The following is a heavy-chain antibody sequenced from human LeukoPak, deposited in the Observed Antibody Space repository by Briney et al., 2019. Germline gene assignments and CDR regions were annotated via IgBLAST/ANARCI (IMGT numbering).Heavy chain of an antibody. J-gene: IGHJ4*02. D-gene: IGHD2-2*02. CDR3: AKDYYCSSTSCYKAYFDY. V-gene: IGHV3-23*01. Sequence: GGSLRLSCAASGSTFSSYAMSWVRQAPGEGLEWVSAISGSRGSTYYADSVKGRFTISRDNSKNTLYLQMNSLRAEDTAVYYCAKDYYCSSTSCYKAYFDYWGQGTLVTVSS. CDR2: ISGSRGST. CDR1: GSTFSSYA.